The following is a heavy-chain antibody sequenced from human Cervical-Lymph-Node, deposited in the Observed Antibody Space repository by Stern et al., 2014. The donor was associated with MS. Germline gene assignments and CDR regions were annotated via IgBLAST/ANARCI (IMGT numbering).Heavy chain of an antibody. CDR3: AREGRSTVTTAAAY. CDR1: GYTFSAYY. Sequence: QVHLVESGTEVKKPGASVKVSCKASGYTFSAYYVHWVRQAPGQGLEWMGRINRHPGDTNYAQKFQGRVTMDRDPSISTAYLELASLRSDDTAVYYCAREGRSTVTTAAAYWGQGTLVTVSS. V-gene: IGHV1-2*06. CDR2: INRHPGDT. D-gene: IGHD4-17*01. J-gene: IGHJ4*02.